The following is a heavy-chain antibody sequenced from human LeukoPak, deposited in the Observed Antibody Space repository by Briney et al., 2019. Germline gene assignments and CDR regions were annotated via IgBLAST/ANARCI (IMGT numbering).Heavy chain of an antibody. CDR3: ARDRGSSWYGWYFDL. V-gene: IGHV4-61*08. D-gene: IGHD6-13*01. CDR1: GGSISSGDYY. CDR2: IYYGGST. J-gene: IGHJ2*01. Sequence: SETLSLTCTVSGGSISSGDYYWSWIRQPPGKGLEWIGYIYYGGSTKSNPSLENRVTISVDASKNEFSLKLSSVTAADTAVYYCARDRGSSWYGWYFDLWGRGTLVTVSS.